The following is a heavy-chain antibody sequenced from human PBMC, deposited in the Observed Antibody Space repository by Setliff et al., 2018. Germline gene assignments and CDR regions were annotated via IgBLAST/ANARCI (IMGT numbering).Heavy chain of an antibody. Sequence: SETLSLTCTVSGGSISSSSYYWGWIRQPPGKGLEWIGSIYYSGSTYYNPSLKSRVTISVDTSKNQFSLKLSSVTAADTAVYYCATDKKEITMLFGSHFDYWGQGTLVTVSS. V-gene: IGHV4-39*02. D-gene: IGHD3-3*01. CDR2: IYYSGST. J-gene: IGHJ4*02. CDR3: ATDKKEITMLFGSHFDY. CDR1: GGSISSSSYY.